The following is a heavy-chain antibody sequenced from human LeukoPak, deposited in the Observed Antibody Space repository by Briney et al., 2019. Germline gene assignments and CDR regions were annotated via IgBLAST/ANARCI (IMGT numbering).Heavy chain of an antibody. V-gene: IGHV1-18*01. CDR2: ISAYNGNT. CDR1: GYTFNSYG. CDR3: AREFIPWNFRGVMLDAFDI. J-gene: IGHJ3*02. Sequence: ASVKVSCKASGYTFNSYGINWVRQAPGQGLEWMGWISAYNGNTNYAQKLQGRVTMTTDTSTSTAYMELRSLRSDDTAVYYCAREFIPWNFRGVMLDAFDIWGQGTMVTVSS. D-gene: IGHD3-16*01.